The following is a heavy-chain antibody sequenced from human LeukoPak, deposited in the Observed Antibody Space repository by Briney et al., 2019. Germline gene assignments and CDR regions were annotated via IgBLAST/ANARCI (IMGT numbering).Heavy chain of an antibody. Sequence: GGSLRLSCAASGFTFSSYSMNWVRQAPGKGLEWVSYISSSSSTIYYADSVKGRFTISRDNAKNSLYLQMSSLRAEDTAVYYCARDPTVTTGPEYFQHWGQGTLVTVSS. CDR3: ARDPTVTTGPEYFQH. D-gene: IGHD4-17*01. CDR2: ISSSSSTI. V-gene: IGHV3-48*01. CDR1: GFTFSSYS. J-gene: IGHJ1*01.